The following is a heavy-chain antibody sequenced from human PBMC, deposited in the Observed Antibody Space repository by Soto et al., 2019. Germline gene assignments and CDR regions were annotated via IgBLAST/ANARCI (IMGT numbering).Heavy chain of an antibody. J-gene: IGHJ4*02. CDR1: GYTFTSYY. CDR2: INPSGGST. D-gene: IGHD3-16*01. Sequence: ASVKVSCKASGYTFTSYYRHWVRQAPGQGLEWMGIINPSGGSTSYAQKFQGRVTMTRNTSISTVYMELSSLRSEDTAVYYCARLHYEYNWESHGCSDYWGQGTLVTVSS. V-gene: IGHV1-46*01. CDR3: ARLHYEYNWESHGCSDY.